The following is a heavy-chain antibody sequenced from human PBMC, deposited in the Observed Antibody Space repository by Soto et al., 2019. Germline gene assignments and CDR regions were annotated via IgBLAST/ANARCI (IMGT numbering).Heavy chain of an antibody. V-gene: IGHV4-4*01. CDR3: ARDKSTMEGYNHFDS. CDR1: GYSSRDTKW. Sequence: PDTLSLAPSDHGYSSRDTKWRSCVCLSPGRGIEWIGDIYHSEATNYNTSLKSRLTMSVDKTKNEFSMKLVSVTAADTAIYFCARDKSTMEGYNHFDSWGPGTLVTVSS. CDR2: IYHSEAT. D-gene: IGHD5-12*01. J-gene: IGHJ5*01.